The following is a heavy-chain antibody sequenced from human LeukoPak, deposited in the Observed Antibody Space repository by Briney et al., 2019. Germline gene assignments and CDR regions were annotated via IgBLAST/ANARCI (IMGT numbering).Heavy chain of an antibody. CDR1: GFTFSSYA. Sequence: PGGSLRLSCAASGFTFSSYAMSWVRQAPGKGLEWVSAISGSGGSTYYADSVKGRFTISRDNSKNTLYLQMNSLRAEDTAVYYCAKTMRWIQLWSLDYWGQGTLVTVS. J-gene: IGHJ4*02. CDR2: ISGSGGST. D-gene: IGHD5-18*01. V-gene: IGHV3-23*01. CDR3: AKTMRWIQLWSLDY.